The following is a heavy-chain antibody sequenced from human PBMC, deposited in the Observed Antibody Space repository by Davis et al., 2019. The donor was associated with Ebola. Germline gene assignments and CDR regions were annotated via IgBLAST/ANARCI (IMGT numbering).Heavy chain of an antibody. J-gene: IGHJ4*02. CDR2: ISYEGSNK. V-gene: IGHV3-30-3*01. CDR3: ARGSGWYTEYYFDY. D-gene: IGHD6-19*01. Sequence: GESLKISCAASGFTFSSYAMHWVRQAPGKGLEWVASISYEGSNKYYADSLKGRFTISRDNSQNTLYLQMNSLRAEDTAVYYCARGSGWYTEYYFDYWGQGTLVTVSS. CDR1: GFTFSSYA.